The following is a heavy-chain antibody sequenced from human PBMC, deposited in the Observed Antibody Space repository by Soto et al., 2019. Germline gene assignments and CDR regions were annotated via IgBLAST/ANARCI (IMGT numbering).Heavy chain of an antibody. D-gene: IGHD3-3*01. Sequence: QVQLVQSGVEVKKPGSSVKVSCKASGGTFSTYAINWVRQAPGQGLEWMGGIIPIFNSANYAQKFQGRVTIIVDRSTSTAYMELSSLRSEDTAVYYCSATIYSDSYYYGMDVWGQGTTVTVSS. CDR3: SATIYSDSYYYGMDV. J-gene: IGHJ6*02. CDR1: GGTFSTYA. V-gene: IGHV1-69*06. CDR2: IIPIFNSA.